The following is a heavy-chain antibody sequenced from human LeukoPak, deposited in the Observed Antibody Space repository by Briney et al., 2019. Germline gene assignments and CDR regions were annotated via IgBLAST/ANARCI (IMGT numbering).Heavy chain of an antibody. J-gene: IGHJ6*02. CDR3: ARPGYCSGGSCYYYYGLDV. V-gene: IGHV4-34*01. D-gene: IGHD2-15*01. CDR1: DGSFSGYY. CDR2: INHSGST. Sequence: SETLSLTCAVYDGSFSGYYWSWIRQPPGKGLEWIGEINHSGSTNYNPSLKSRVTISVDTSKNQFSLKLSSVTAADTAVYYCARPGYCSGGSCYYYYGLDVWGQGTTVTVSS.